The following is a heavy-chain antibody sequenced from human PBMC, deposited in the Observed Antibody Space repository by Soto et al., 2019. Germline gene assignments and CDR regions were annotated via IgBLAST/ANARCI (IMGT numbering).Heavy chain of an antibody. V-gene: IGHV3-23*01. Sequence: PGGSLRLSCAASGFTFSSYAMSWVRQAPGKGLEWVSAISGSGGSTYYADSVKGRFTISRDNSKNTLYLQMNSLRAEDTAVYYCAKPLTYYYDSSGYYYGYWGQGTLVTVSS. D-gene: IGHD3-22*01. CDR3: AKPLTYYYDSSGYYYGY. CDR1: GFTFSSYA. CDR2: ISGSGGST. J-gene: IGHJ4*02.